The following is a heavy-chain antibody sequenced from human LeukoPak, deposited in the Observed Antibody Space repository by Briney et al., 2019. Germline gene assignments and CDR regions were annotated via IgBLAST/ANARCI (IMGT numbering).Heavy chain of an antibody. V-gene: IGHV4-4*07. CDR1: GGSISSYY. D-gene: IGHD2-2*01. Sequence: PSETLSLTCTVSGGSISSYYWSWIRQPAGKGLEWIGRIYTSGSTNYNPSLKSRVTMSVDTSKNQFSLKLSSVTAADTAVYYCASSQYCSSTSCYYFDYWGQGTLVTVSS. CDR2: IYTSGST. J-gene: IGHJ4*02. CDR3: ASSQYCSSTSCYYFDY.